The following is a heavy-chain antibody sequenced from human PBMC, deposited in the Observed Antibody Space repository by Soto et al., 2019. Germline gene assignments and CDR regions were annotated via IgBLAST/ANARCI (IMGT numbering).Heavy chain of an antibody. D-gene: IGHD2-15*01. CDR3: AKLGDIVVMVAPYFDY. Sequence: EVQLLDSGGDLVQPGGSLRLSCAVSGFTFSSYAMGWVRQAPGKGLEWVSSISGSGSSPYYADSVKGRFTISRDNLKKTVYLQMNSLRAEETAVYFCAKLGDIVVMVAPYFDYWGQGALVTVSS. J-gene: IGHJ4*02. CDR1: GFTFSSYA. CDR2: ISGSGSSP. V-gene: IGHV3-23*01.